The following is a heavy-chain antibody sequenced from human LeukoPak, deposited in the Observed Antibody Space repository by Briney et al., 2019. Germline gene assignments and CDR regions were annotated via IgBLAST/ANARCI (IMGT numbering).Heavy chain of an antibody. CDR2: INHSGST. V-gene: IGHV4-34*01. Sequence: SETLSLTXAVYGGSFSGYYWSWIRQPPGKGLEWIGEINHSGSTNYNPSLKSRVTISVDTSKNQFSLKLSSVTAADTAVYYCARGDSSGYYFPHFDYWGQGTLVTVSS. CDR3: ARGDSSGYYFPHFDY. J-gene: IGHJ4*02. CDR1: GGSFSGYY. D-gene: IGHD3-22*01.